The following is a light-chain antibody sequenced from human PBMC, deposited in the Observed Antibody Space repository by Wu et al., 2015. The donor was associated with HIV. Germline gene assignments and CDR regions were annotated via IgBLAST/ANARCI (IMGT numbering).Light chain of an antibody. Sequence: EIVLTQSPGTLPLSPGERATLSCRASQSISVNYLAWYQQKPGRAPRLLIFGVSNRATGIPARFSGSGSGTDFTLTISRLEPEDFAVYYCQHYGPSSPWTFGPGTRVEIK. J-gene: IGKJ1*01. CDR3: QHYGPSSPWT. V-gene: IGKV3-20*01. CDR1: QSISVNY. CDR2: GVS.